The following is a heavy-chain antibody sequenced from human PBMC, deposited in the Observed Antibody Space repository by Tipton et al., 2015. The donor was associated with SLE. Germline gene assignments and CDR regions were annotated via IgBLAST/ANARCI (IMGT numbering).Heavy chain of an antibody. V-gene: IGHV4-59*11. CDR2: IYYSGST. J-gene: IGHJ3*01. CDR3: ARDRPYDPFAFDP. CDR1: GGSISSHY. D-gene: IGHD3-22*01. Sequence: TLSLTCTVSGGSISSHYWNWIRQPPGEGLEWIGYIYYSGSTNYNPSLRSRVTISVDTSKNQFSLRLNSVTAADTAVYYCARDRPYDPFAFDPLGRATMVAVSS.